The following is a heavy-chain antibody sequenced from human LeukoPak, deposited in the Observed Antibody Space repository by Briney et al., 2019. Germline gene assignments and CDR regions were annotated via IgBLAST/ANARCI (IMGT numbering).Heavy chain of an antibody. V-gene: IGHV3-48*01. CDR2: ISGTGTTI. CDR1: GFTFSRFS. D-gene: IGHD6-13*01. CDR3: AREPRVRGPYTIAAAGRQNWFDP. J-gene: IGHJ5*02. Sequence: PGGSLRLSCAASGFTFSRFSMNWVRQAPGKGLEWVSYISGTGTTIYYADSVKGRFTISRDNAKNSVYLQMNSLRAEDTAVYYCAREPRVRGPYTIAAAGRQNWFDPWGQGTLVTVSS.